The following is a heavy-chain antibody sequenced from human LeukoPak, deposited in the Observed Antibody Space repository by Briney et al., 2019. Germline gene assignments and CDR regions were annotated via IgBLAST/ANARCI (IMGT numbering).Heavy chain of an antibody. V-gene: IGHV3-9*03. CDR2: ISWNSGSI. CDR3: AKGQTGSIAVAGPDY. CDR1: GFTFDDYA. J-gene: IGHJ4*02. D-gene: IGHD6-19*01. Sequence: GGSLRLSCAASGFTFDDYAMHWVRQAPGKGLEWVSGISWNSGSIGYADSVKGRFTISRDNAKNSLYLQMNSLRAEDMALYYCAKGQTGSIAVAGPDYWGQGTLVTVSS.